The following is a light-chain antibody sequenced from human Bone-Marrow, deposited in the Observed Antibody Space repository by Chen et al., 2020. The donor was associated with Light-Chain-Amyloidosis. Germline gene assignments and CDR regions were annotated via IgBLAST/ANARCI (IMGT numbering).Light chain of an antibody. Sequence: QSVLTQPPSVSGAPGQRVTISCTGSSSNIGAGYDVHWYQQLPGTAPTLLIYGYTNRRSGVTDRYSGSNAETSASLPITGLQDEEEADYYCESYESGRSGWVFGGGTKLTVL. CDR1: SSNIGAGYD. V-gene: IGLV1-40*01. CDR2: GYT. J-gene: IGLJ2*01. CDR3: ESYESGRSGWV.